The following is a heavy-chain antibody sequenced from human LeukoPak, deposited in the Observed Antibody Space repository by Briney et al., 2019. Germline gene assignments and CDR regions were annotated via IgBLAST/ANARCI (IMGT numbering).Heavy chain of an antibody. CDR1: GGSISSSNYY. V-gene: IGHV4-39*01. CDR2: IYYSGST. CDR3: ARAVVVTAMWIVYYFDY. Sequence: PSETLSLTCTVSGGSISSSNYYWGWIRQPPGKGLEWIGCIYYSGSTYYNPSLKSRLTISVHTPKNQFSLKLTSVTAADTAVYYCARAVVVTAMWIVYYFDYWGQGTLVTVSS. D-gene: IGHD2-21*02. J-gene: IGHJ4*02.